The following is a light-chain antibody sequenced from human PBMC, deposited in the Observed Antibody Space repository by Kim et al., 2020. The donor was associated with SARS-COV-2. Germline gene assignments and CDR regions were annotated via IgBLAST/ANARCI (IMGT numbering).Light chain of an antibody. CDR1: QSVSSSY. CDR3: QQFGRSSLT. CDR2: GAS. Sequence: SPGERAPLSCRASQSVSSSYLGWYQQKPGQAPRLLIDGASSRATGIPDRFSGSGSGTDFTLTISRLEPEDFAVYYCQQFGRSSLTFGGGTKVDIK. V-gene: IGKV3-20*01. J-gene: IGKJ4*01.